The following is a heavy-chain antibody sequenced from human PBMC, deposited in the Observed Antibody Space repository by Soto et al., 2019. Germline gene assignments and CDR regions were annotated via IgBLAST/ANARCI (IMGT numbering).Heavy chain of an antibody. D-gene: IGHD4-17*01. V-gene: IGHV2-5*02. Sequence: SGPTLVNPTQTLTLTCAFSEVSLSPTSMGVGWIRRPPGKALEWVAPIYWDDELRYSPSLKSRVSITKDTSKNQVLLTMTNMDPVDTATYYCAHLTSENRYFSAGYFDYWGQGTPVTVSS. CDR2: IYWDDEL. J-gene: IGHJ4*02. CDR3: AHLTSENRYFSAGYFDY. CDR1: EVSLSPTSMG.